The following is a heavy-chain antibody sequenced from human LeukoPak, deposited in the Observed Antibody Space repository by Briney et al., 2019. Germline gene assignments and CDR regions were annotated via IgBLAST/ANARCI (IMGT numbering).Heavy chain of an antibody. J-gene: IGHJ6*03. V-gene: IGHV3-48*01. CDR3: ARDGSGWPDYYYYYMDV. CDR2: ISSSSSTI. D-gene: IGHD2-15*01. Sequence: PGGSLRLSCAASGFTFSSYSMNWVRQAPGKGLEWVSYISSSSSTIYYADSVKGRFTISRDNAKNSLYLQMNSLRAEDTAVYYCARDGSGWPDYYYYYMDVWGKGTTVTVSS. CDR1: GFTFSSYS.